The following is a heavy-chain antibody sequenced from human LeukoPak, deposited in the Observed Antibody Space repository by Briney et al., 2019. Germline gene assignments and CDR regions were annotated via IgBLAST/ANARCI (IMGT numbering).Heavy chain of an antibody. CDR2: ISGSGGST. Sequence: GGSLRLSCAASGFTFSSCAMSWVRQAPGKGLEWVSAISGSGGSTYYADSVKGRFTISRDNSKNTLYLQMNSLRAEDTAVYYCAKGGSCSSTSCYGRENWFDPWGQGTLVPVSS. CDR1: GFTFSSCA. CDR3: AKGGSCSSTSCYGRENWFDP. J-gene: IGHJ5*02. V-gene: IGHV3-23*01. D-gene: IGHD2-2*01.